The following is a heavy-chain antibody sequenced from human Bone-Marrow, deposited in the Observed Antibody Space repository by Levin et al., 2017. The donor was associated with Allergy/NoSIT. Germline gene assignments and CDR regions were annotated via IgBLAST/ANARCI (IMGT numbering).Heavy chain of an antibody. D-gene: IGHD6-19*01. CDR1: GFTFDDYT. Sequence: GGSLRLSCAASGFTFDDYTMHWVRQAPGKGLEWVSLISWDGGSTYYADSVKGRFTISRDNSKNSLYLQMNSLRTEDTALYYCAKAGGSGWGTPTLTLGYWGQGTLVTVSS. CDR3: AKAGGSGWGTPTLTLGY. J-gene: IGHJ4*02. V-gene: IGHV3-43*01. CDR2: ISWDGGST.